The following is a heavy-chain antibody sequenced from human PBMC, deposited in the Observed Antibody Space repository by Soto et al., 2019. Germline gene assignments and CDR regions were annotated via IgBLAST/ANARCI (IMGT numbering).Heavy chain of an antibody. V-gene: IGHV1-8*01. Sequence: QVQLVQSGAEVKKPGASVKVSCKASGYTFTSYEINWVRQATGQGLVWMGWMNPNSGDTGYAQKFQGRVTMTRNTSISTAYMELSSLRSEDTAVYYCARGELLWFGELLRWGQGTLVTVSS. CDR1: GYTFTSYE. CDR2: MNPNSGDT. CDR3: ARGELLWFGELLR. D-gene: IGHD3-10*01. J-gene: IGHJ4*02.